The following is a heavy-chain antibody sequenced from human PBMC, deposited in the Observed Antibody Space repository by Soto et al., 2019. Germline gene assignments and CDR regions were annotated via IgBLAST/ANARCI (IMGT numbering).Heavy chain of an antibody. CDR2: ISAYNGNT. J-gene: IGHJ4*02. Sequence: ASVKVSCKASGYTFTSYGISWVRQAPGQVLEWMVLISAYNGNTNYAQKLQVRVTMTTDTSASTSYMELRSLRSDDTAVYYCAIHTVYSYGLPDLDYWGQGTLVPVSS. D-gene: IGHD5-18*01. V-gene: IGHV1-18*01. CDR3: AIHTVYSYGLPDLDY. CDR1: GYTFTSYG.